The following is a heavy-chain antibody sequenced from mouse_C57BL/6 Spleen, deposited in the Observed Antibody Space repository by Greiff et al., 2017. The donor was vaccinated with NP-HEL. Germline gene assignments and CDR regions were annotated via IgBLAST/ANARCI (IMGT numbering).Heavy chain of an antibody. J-gene: IGHJ4*01. D-gene: IGHD2-1*01. CDR2: IYPGDGDT. Sequence: VQLQQSGPELVKPGASVKISCKASGYAFSSSWMNWVKQRPGKGLEWIGRIYPGDGDTNYNGKFKGKATLTADKSSSTAYMQLSSLTSEDSAVYFCAKDGNPYAMDYWGQGTSVTVSS. CDR3: AKDGNPYAMDY. CDR1: GYAFSSSW. V-gene: IGHV1-82*01.